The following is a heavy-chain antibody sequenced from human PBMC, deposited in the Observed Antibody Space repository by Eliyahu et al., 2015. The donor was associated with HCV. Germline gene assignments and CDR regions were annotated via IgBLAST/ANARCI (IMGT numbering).Heavy chain of an antibody. J-gene: IGHJ5*02. D-gene: IGHD2-2*01. V-gene: IGHV2-26*01. CDR3: ARIAGCSSTSCWFDP. CDR2: IFSNDEK. CDR1: GFSLSNARMG. Sequence: QVTLKESGPVLVKPTETLTLTCTVSGFSLSNARMGVSWIRQPPGKALEWLAHIFSNDEKSYSTSLKSRLTISKDTSKSQVVLTMTNMDPVDTATYYCARIAGCSSTSCWFDPWGQGTLVTVSS.